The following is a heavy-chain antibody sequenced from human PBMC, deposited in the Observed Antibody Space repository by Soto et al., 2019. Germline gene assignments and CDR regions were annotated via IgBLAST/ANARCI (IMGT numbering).Heavy chain of an antibody. CDR1: GYTFTSYA. CDR2: ISTYNGDT. V-gene: IGHV1-8*02. Sequence: ASVKGSCKASGYTFTSYAMHWVRQAPGQGLEWMGWISTYNGDTNYAQTFQGRVTMTRNTSISTAYMELSSLRSEDTAVYYCARMGYYHYYGMDVWGQGTTVTVSS. CDR3: ARMGYYHYYGMDV. J-gene: IGHJ6*02.